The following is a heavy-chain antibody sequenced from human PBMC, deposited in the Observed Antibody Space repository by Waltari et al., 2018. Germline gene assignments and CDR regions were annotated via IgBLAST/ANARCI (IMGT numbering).Heavy chain of an antibody. D-gene: IGHD2-15*01. Sequence: EVQLVESGGGLVQPGRSLRLSCAASGSTLSNSCMDWVRQAPGKGLEWVAGIKEDGGRKDYVDSVKGRFTISRDNAKSTLYLQMNSLRAEDTAVFYCVRNRGWQQFDFWGQGTLVTVSS. CDR1: GSTLSNSC. J-gene: IGHJ4*02. CDR2: IKEDGGRK. CDR3: VRNRGWQQFDF. V-gene: IGHV3-7*01.